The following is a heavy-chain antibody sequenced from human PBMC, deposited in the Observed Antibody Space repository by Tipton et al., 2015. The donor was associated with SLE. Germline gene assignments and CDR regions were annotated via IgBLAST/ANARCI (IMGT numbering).Heavy chain of an antibody. Sequence: LRLSCTVSGGSISSYYWTWVRQPAGKGLEWIGRVYTTGSTNYNPTLKSRVTMSVDTSKHQFSLKLTSVTAADTAVYYSARVTVAGKVDYWGQGTLVTVSS. D-gene: IGHD6-19*01. CDR1: GGSISSYY. CDR3: ARVTVAGKVDY. CDR2: VYTTGST. V-gene: IGHV4-4*07. J-gene: IGHJ4*02.